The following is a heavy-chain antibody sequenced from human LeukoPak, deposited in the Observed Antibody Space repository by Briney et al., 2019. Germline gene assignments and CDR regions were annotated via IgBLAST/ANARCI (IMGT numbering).Heavy chain of an antibody. J-gene: IGHJ5*02. D-gene: IGHD3-22*01. CDR1: GGSLSGYY. Sequence: PSETLSLTCAVYGGSLSGYYWSWIRQPPGKGLEWIGYIYYSGSTNYNPSLKSRVTISVDTSKNQFSLKLSSVTAADTAVYYCARGLYYYDSSGYLWGQGTLVTVSS. V-gene: IGHV4-59*01. CDR3: ARGLYYYDSSGYL. CDR2: IYYSGST.